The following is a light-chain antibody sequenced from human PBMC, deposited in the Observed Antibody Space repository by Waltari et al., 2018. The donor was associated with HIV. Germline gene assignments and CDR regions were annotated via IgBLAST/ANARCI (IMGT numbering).Light chain of an antibody. CDR2: DTS. V-gene: IGKV1-8*01. CDR3: QQYYTYWLT. J-gene: IGKJ4*01. CDR1: QGISTY. Sequence: TQSPSSFSASVGDRVTITCRASQGISTYLAWYQQKPGKAPELLIYDTSTLQSGVPSRFSGSGSGTDFTLTISRLQSEDFATYFCQQYYTYWLTFGGGTKVDI.